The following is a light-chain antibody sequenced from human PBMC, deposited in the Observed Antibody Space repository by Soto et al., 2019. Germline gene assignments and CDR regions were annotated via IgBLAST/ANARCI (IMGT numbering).Light chain of an antibody. V-gene: IGKV1-39*01. J-gene: IGKJ5*01. CDR3: QQNYDTPIT. CDR1: RSIGTF. Sequence: DFEMTQSPSSLSAFVGDRVTMTCRASRSIGTFLSWYQQKSGRAPKLLIYAASSLQIGVPSRFSGSGSGTNFTLTISSLQPEDFATYFCQQNYDTPITFGQGTRLEIK. CDR2: AAS.